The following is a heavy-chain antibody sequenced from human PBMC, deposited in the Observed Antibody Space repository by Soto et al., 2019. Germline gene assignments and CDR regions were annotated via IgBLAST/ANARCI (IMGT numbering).Heavy chain of an antibody. Sequence: GGSLRLSCAASGFTGSSSYMSWVRQAPGKGLEWVSVIYSGGSTYYADSVKGRFTISRDNSKNTLYLQMNSLRAEDTAVYYCARCSWGSGSYYNDFPYYYYYMDVWGKGTTVTVSS. D-gene: IGHD3-10*01. CDR2: IYSGGST. CDR3: ARCSWGSGSYYNDFPYYYYYMDV. CDR1: GFTGSSSY. J-gene: IGHJ6*03. V-gene: IGHV3-53*01.